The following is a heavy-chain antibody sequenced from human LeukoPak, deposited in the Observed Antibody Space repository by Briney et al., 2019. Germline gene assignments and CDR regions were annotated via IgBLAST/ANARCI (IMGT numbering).Heavy chain of an antibody. V-gene: IGHV3-9*01. J-gene: IGHJ4*02. CDR2: ISWNSGSI. D-gene: IGHD4-11*01. CDR3: AKGLRLQSLDY. Sequence: GGSLRLSCAASGFTFDDYAMHWVRQAPGKGLEWVSGISWNSGSIGYADSVKGRFTISRDNAKNSLYLQMNSLRAEDTALYYGAKGLRLQSLDYWGQGTLVTVSS. CDR1: GFTFDDYA.